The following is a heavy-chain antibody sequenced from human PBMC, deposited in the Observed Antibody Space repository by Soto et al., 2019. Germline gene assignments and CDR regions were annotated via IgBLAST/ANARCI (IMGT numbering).Heavy chain of an antibody. CDR3: TRPIVGATRGQTYYYYGMDV. CDR2: IRSKANSYAT. J-gene: IGHJ6*02. CDR1: GFTFSGSA. V-gene: IGHV3-73*02. D-gene: IGHD1-26*01. Sequence: EVQLVESGGGLVQPGGSLKLSCAASGFTFSGSAMHWVRQASGKGLEWVGRIRSKANSYATAYAASVKGRFTISRDDSKNTAYLQMNSLKTEDTAVYYCTRPIVGATRGQTYYYYGMDVWGQGTMVTVSS.